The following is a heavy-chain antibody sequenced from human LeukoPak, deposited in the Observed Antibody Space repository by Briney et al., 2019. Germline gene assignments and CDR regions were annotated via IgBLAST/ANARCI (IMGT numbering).Heavy chain of an antibody. Sequence: SETLSLTFTVSGGSISSYYWGWIRQPPGKGLEWIGSIYHSGSTYYNPSLKSRVTISVDTSKNQFSLKLSSVTAADTAVYYCARARSGSIAVALDYWGQGTLVTVSS. V-gene: IGHV4-38-2*02. D-gene: IGHD6-19*01. CDR2: IYHSGST. CDR1: GGSISSYY. CDR3: ARARSGSIAVALDY. J-gene: IGHJ4*02.